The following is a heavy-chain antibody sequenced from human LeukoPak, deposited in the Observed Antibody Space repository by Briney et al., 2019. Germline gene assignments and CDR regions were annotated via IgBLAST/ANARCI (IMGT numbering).Heavy chain of an antibody. CDR2: IYYSGST. D-gene: IGHD1-7*01. CDR1: GGSISSYY. Sequence: SETLSLTCTVSGGSISSYYWSWIRQPPGKGQEWIGYIYYSGSTNYNPSLKSRVTISVDTSKNQFSLKLSSVTAADTAVYYCAGRTGTLDYWGQGTLVTVSS. CDR3: AGRTGTLDY. J-gene: IGHJ4*02. V-gene: IGHV4-59*08.